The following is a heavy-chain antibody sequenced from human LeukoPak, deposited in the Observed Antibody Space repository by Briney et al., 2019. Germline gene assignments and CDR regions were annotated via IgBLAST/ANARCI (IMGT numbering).Heavy chain of an antibody. CDR2: ISYDGSNK. J-gene: IGHJ4*02. Sequence: GGSLRLSCAASGFTFSGYAMHWVRQAPGKGLEWVALISYDGSNKYYAESVKGRFTISRDDSKNTLYLQMNSLRAEDTAVYYCARGFDCWGQGTLVTVSS. V-gene: IGHV3-30*04. CDR3: ARGFDC. CDR1: GFTFSGYA.